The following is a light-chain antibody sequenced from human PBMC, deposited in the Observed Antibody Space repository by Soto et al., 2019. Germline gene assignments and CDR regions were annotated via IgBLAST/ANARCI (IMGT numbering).Light chain of an antibody. CDR1: QSISSW. J-gene: IGKJ1*01. CDR3: XQYNSYWT. Sequence: DIQMTQSPSTLSASVGDRVTITCRASQSISSWLAWYQQKPGKAPKLLIYKASSLESGVPSRFSGSGSGTEFTLTISSLQPDDXXTXXXXQYNSYWTFGQGTKVEIK. CDR2: KAS. V-gene: IGKV1-5*03.